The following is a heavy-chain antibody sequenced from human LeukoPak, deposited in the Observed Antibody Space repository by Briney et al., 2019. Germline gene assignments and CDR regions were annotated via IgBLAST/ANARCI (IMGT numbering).Heavy chain of an antibody. D-gene: IGHD5-18*01. CDR1: GGSISSGDYY. J-gene: IGHJ4*02. V-gene: IGHV4-30-4*01. CDR2: IYYSGST. Sequence: PSQTLSLTCTVSGGSISSGDYYWSWIRQPSGKGLEWIGYIYYSGSTYYNPSLKSRVTISVDTSKNQFSLKLSSVTAADTAVYYCARGCRSYGLFDYWGQGTLVTASS. CDR3: ARGCRSYGLFDY.